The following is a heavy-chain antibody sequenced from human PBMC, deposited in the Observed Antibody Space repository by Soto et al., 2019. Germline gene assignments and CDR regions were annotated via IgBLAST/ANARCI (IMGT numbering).Heavy chain of an antibody. V-gene: IGHV3-30-3*01. CDR3: AIVWFRCGSRQGLRAF. D-gene: IGHD3-10*01. CDR2: ISYDGSNK. J-gene: IGHJ3*01. Sequence: PGGSLRLSCAASGFTFSSYAMHWVRQAPGKGLEWVAVISYDGSNKYYADSVKGRFTISRDNPKNTLYLQMNSLRAEDTAVYYCAIVWFRCGSRQGLRAFCGQG. CDR1: GFTFSSYA.